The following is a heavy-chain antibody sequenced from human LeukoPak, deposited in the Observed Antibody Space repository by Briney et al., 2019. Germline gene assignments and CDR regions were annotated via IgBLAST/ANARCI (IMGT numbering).Heavy chain of an antibody. CDR1: GVSISSYY. D-gene: IGHD3-10*01. V-gene: IGHV4-59*01. CDR2: IYYSGST. CDR3: ARDSGGGFTVLRGVIQNWFDP. J-gene: IGHJ5*02. Sequence: PSETLSLTCTVSGVSISSYYWSWIRQPPGKGLEWIGNIYYSGSTNYNPSLKSRVTVSVDTSKNQLSLKLSSVTAADTAVYYCARDSGGGFTVLRGVIQNWFDPWGQGTLVTVAS.